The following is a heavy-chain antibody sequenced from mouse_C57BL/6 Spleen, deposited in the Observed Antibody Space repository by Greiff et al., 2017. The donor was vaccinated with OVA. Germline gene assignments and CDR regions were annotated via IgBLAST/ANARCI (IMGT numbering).Heavy chain of an antibody. J-gene: IGHJ2*01. CDR3: ANSSSNGYFDY. CDR2: LNPNYGTT. CDR1: GYSFTDYN. Sequence: VQLKESGPELVKPGASVKISCKASGYSFTDYNMNWVKQSNGKSLEWIGVLNPNYGTTSYNQKFKGKATLTVDQSSSTAYMQLNSLTSEDSAVYYCANSSSNGYFDYWGQGTTLTVSS. D-gene: IGHD3-2*02. V-gene: IGHV1-39*01.